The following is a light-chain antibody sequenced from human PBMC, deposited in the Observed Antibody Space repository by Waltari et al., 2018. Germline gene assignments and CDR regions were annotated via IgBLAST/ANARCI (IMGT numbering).Light chain of an antibody. Sequence: QSVLTQPPSVSAAPGQRVTISCSGGHSNIGNNYVSWYRQFPGTAPKLLIYEVRGRPPGVPGRFSGSKSGTSATLDITGLQAGDEADYYCGTWDSSLSGAVFGGGTHLTVL. CDR2: EVR. J-gene: IGLJ7*01. V-gene: IGLV1-51*02. CDR1: HSNIGNNY. CDR3: GTWDSSLSGAV.